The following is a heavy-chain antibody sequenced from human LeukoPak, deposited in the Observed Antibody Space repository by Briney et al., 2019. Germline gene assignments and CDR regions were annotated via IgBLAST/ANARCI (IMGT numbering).Heavy chain of an antibody. V-gene: IGHV3-64*01. CDR3: SKKGQADNDGKPD. D-gene: IGHD1-1*01. CDR2: ISSNGGST. CDR1: GFTFSSYA. J-gene: IGHJ4*02. Sequence: GGSLRLSCAASGFTFSSYAMHWVRQAPGKGLEYVSAISSNGGSTYYANSVKGRFTISRDNSKNTLYLQMGSLRAEDTAVYYCSKKGQADNDGKPDWGQGTLVTVSS.